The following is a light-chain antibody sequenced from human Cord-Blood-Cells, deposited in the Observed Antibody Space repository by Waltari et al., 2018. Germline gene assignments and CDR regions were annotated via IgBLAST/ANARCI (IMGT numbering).Light chain of an antibody. J-gene: IGKJ4*01. V-gene: IGKV1-39*01. Sequence: DIQMTKYPSSLSESVGDRVTITCRASQSISSYLNWYQQKPGKAPKLLIYAASSLQSGVPSRFSGSGSGTDFTLTISSLQPEDFATYYCQQSYSTPLTFGGGTKVEIK. CDR2: AAS. CDR3: QQSYSTPLT. CDR1: QSISSY.